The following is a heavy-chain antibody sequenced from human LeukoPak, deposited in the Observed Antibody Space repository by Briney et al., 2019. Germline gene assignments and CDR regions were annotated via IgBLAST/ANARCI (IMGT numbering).Heavy chain of an antibody. D-gene: IGHD5-18*01. J-gene: IGHJ6*03. V-gene: IGHV1-46*01. CDR3: ARDGSYSYGFSWNYMDV. CDR1: GYTFTSYY. CDR2: INPSGGST. Sequence: ASVKVSCKASGYTFTSYYMHWVRQAPGQGLEWMGIINPSGGSTSYAQKFQGRVTMTRDMSTSTVYMELSSLRSEDTAVYYCARDGSYSYGFSWNYMDVWGKGTTVTVSS.